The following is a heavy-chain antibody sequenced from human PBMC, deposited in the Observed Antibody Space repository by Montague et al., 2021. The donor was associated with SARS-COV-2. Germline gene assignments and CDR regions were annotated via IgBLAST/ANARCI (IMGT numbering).Heavy chain of an antibody. CDR1: GGSISSYY. CDR2: IYYSGST. J-gene: IGHJ6*02. D-gene: IGHD2-8*02. V-gene: IGHV4-59*01. CDR3: ARDGVRRGYWYYGMDV. Sequence: SETLSLTCTVSGGSISSYYWSWIRQPPGKGLEWIGYIYYSGSTNYNPSLKSRVTISVDTSKNQFSLKLSSVIATDTAVYYCARDGVRRGYWYYGMDVWGQGTTVTVSS.